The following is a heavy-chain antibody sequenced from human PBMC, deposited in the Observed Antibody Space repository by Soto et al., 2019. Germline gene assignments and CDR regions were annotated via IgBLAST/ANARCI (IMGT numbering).Heavy chain of an antibody. V-gene: IGHV4-59*08. CDR2: IYYSGST. Sequence: QVQLQESGPGLVKPSETLSLTCTVSGGSISSYYWSWIRQPPGKGLEWVGYIYYSGSTNYNPSLNSRVTKSVGTSKNQVSLKLSSVTAADTAVYYCARQRYILTGSSFDYWGQGTLVTVSS. J-gene: IGHJ4*02. D-gene: IGHD3-9*01. CDR1: GGSISSYY. CDR3: ARQRYILTGSSFDY.